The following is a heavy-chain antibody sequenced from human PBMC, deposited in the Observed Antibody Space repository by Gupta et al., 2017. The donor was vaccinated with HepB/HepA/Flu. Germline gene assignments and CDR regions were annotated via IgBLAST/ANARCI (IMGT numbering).Heavy chain of an antibody. V-gene: IGHV4-34*01. Sequence: QVQLQQWGAGLFKPSETLSLTCAVYGGSFSGYYWSWIRQPPGKGLDWIGEINHSGRTNYNPSLKSRVTISVDTSKNQFSLKLSSVTAADTAVYYCARGGGEYCSSTSCYFYYYYYMDVWGKGTTVTVSS. J-gene: IGHJ6*03. CDR3: ARGGGEYCSSTSCYFYYYYYMDV. D-gene: IGHD2-2*01. CDR2: INHSGRT. CDR1: GGSFSGYY.